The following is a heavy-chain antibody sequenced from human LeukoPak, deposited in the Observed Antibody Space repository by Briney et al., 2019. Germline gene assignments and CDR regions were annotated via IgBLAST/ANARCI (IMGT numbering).Heavy chain of an antibody. CDR2: IDPSDSYT. CDR3: ARRGPSQSTSEYYFDY. J-gene: IGHJ4*02. CDR1: GYSFTSYW. D-gene: IGHD2-2*01. V-gene: IGHV5-10-1*01. Sequence: GESLKISCKGSGYSFTSYWISWVRQMPGKGLEWMGRIDPSDSYTSYSPSFQGHVTISADESISTAYLQWSSLKASDTAMYYCARRGPSQSTSEYYFDYWGQGTLVTVSS.